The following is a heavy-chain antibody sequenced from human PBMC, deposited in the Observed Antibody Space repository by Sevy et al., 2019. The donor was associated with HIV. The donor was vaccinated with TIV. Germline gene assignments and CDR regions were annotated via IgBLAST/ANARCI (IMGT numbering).Heavy chain of an antibody. V-gene: IGHV1-2*02. J-gene: IGHJ4*02. Sequence: ASVKVSCKASGYTFTGYYMHWVRQAPGQGLEWMGWINPNSGGTKNAQNFQGMVTMTRDTSISTAYMELSRLRSYDPAVYYCASIQTTPEYFDYWGQGTLVTVSS. CDR3: ASIQTTPEYFDY. CDR2: INPNSGGT. CDR1: GYTFTGYY. D-gene: IGHD1-7*01.